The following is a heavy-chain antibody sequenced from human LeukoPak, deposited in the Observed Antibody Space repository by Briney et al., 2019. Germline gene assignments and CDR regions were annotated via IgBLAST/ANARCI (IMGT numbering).Heavy chain of an antibody. Sequence: ASVKVSCKASGYLFTSYGISWVRQAPGQGLEWMGWISTYNGNTNYAPKVQGRVTMTTDTSTDTAYMELRSLRPEDTAVYYCATADKWEPLDYWGQGTLVTVSS. J-gene: IGHJ4*02. CDR3: ATADKWEPLDY. CDR2: ISTYNGNT. CDR1: GYLFTSYG. V-gene: IGHV1-18*01. D-gene: IGHD1-26*01.